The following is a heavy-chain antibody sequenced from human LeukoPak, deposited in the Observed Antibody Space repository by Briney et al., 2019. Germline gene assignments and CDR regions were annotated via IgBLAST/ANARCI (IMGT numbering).Heavy chain of an antibody. CDR3: ARAGETIFGAPNWFDP. CDR2: ISAYNGNT. V-gene: IGHV1-18*01. D-gene: IGHD3-3*01. J-gene: IGHJ5*02. Sequence: GASVKVSCKASGYTFTSYGISWVRQAPGQGLEWMGVISAYNGNTNYAQKLQGRVTMTTDTSTSTAYMELRSLRSDDTAVYYCARAGETIFGAPNWFDPWGQGTLVTVSS. CDR1: GYTFTSYG.